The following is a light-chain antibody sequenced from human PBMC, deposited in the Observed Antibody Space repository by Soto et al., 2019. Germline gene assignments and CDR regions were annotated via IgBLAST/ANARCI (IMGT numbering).Light chain of an antibody. Sequence: QSALTQPRSVSGSPGQSVTISCTGTSSDVGDYNYVSWYQQYPGKAPKLVIYDVSKRPSGVPDRFSGSKSGNTASLTNSGLQAEDEADYYCCSFAGSYTFWVFGGGTKVTVL. J-gene: IGLJ3*02. CDR1: SSDVGDYNY. CDR2: DVS. CDR3: CSFAGSYTFWV. V-gene: IGLV2-11*01.